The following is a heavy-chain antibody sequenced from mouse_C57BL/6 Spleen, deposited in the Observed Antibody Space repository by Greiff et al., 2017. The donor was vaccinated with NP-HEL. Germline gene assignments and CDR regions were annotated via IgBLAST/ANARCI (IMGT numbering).Heavy chain of an antibody. CDR2: INYDGSST. D-gene: IGHD2-4*01. CDR1: GFTFSDYY. J-gene: IGHJ3*01. CDR3: ARGVSHYDYSWFAY. V-gene: IGHV5-16*01. Sequence: EVHLVESEGGLVQPGSSMKLSCTASGFTFSDYYMAWVRQVPEKGLEWVANINYDGSSTYYLDSLKSRFIISRDNAKNILYLQMSSLKSEDTATYYCARGVSHYDYSWFAYWGQGTLVTVSA.